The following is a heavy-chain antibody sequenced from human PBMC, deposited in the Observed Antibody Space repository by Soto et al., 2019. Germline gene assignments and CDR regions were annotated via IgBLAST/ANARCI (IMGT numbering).Heavy chain of an antibody. Sequence: PGGSLRLSCAASGFTFSSYAMHWVRQAPGKGLEWVAVISYDGSNKYYADSVKGRFTISRDNSKNTLYLQMNSLRAEDTAVYYCARDRFTMIVVVPDYWGQGTLVTVSS. CDR1: GFTFSSYA. CDR3: ARDRFTMIVVVPDY. D-gene: IGHD3-22*01. CDR2: ISYDGSNK. V-gene: IGHV3-30-3*01. J-gene: IGHJ4*02.